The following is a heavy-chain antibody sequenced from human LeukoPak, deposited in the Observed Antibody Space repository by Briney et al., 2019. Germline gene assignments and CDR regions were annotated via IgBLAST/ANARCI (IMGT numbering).Heavy chain of an antibody. CDR2: IHNSGTT. CDR1: GGSISSYH. CDR3: ARERGPSEWLRDYSYYYMDV. J-gene: IGHJ6*03. Sequence: SETLSLTCTVSGGSISSYHWTWIRQPPGKGLEWIGYIHNSGTTHYNPSPRSRLTTSVDTSKKQFSLKLSSVTAADTAVYYCARERGPSEWLRDYSYYYMDVWGKGTTVTVSS. D-gene: IGHD3-3*01. V-gene: IGHV4-59*01.